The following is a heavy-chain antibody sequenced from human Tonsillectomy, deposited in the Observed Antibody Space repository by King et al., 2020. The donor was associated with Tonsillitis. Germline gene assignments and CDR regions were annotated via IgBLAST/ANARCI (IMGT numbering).Heavy chain of an antibody. J-gene: IGHJ6*03. CDR2: ISSSSSYI. CDR3: ARDVGSGRLYGVYYYYYMDV. V-gene: IGHV3-21*01. Sequence: VQLVESGGGLVKPGGSLRLSCAASGFTFSSYSMNWVRQAPGKGLEWVSSISSSSSYIYYADSVKGRFTISSDNAKNSLYLQMNSLRAEDTAVYYCARDVGSGRLYGVYYYYYMDVWGKGTTVTVSS. CDR1: GFTFSSYS. D-gene: IGHD2-8*01.